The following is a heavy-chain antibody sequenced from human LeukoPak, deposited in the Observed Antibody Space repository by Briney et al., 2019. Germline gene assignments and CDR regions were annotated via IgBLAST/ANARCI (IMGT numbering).Heavy chain of an antibody. Sequence: PGGSLRLSCAASGFTVSSNYMSWVRQAPGKGLEWVSVIYSGGSTYYADSVKGRFTISRDNSKNTLYLQMNSLRAEDTAVYYCTSLADYYDFWSGYPPRWFDPWGQGTLVTVSS. V-gene: IGHV3-66*01. CDR1: GFTVSSNY. CDR3: TSLADYYDFWSGYPPRWFDP. CDR2: IYSGGST. J-gene: IGHJ5*02. D-gene: IGHD3-3*01.